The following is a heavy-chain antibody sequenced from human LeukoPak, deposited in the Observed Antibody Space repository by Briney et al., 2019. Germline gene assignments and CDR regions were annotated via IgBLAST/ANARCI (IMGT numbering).Heavy chain of an antibody. CDR3: AKHYIAAAGTECNWFDP. J-gene: IGHJ5*02. CDR1: GFTFSSYW. V-gene: IGHV3-7*03. Sequence: GGSLRLSCAASGFTFSSYWMSWVRQAPGKGLEWVANIKQDGSEKYYVDSVKGRFTISRDNSKNTLYLQMNSLRAEDTAVYYCAKHYIAAAGTECNWFDPWGQGTLVTVSS. CDR2: IKQDGSEK. D-gene: IGHD6-13*01.